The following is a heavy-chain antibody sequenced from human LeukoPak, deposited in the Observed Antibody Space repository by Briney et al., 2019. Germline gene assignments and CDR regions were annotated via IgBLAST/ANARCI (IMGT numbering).Heavy chain of an antibody. Sequence: WASVTVSCTASGGTFSSYAISWVRQAPGQGLEWMGGIIPIFGTANYAQKFQGRVTITADESTSTAYMELSSLRSEDTAVYYCTRGRRYSSGWYDYWGQGTLVTVSS. V-gene: IGHV1-69*13. CDR2: IIPIFGTA. CDR3: TRGRRYSSGWYDY. CDR1: GGTFSSYA. D-gene: IGHD6-19*01. J-gene: IGHJ4*02.